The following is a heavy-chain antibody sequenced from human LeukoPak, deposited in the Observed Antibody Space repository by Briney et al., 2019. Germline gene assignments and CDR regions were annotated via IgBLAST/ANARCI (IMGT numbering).Heavy chain of an antibody. CDR3: ARLPVTNYYMDV. Sequence: SETLSLTCAVSGYSISSGYYWGWIRQPPVKGLEWIGSIYHSGSTYYNPSLKSRVTISVDTSKNQFSLKLSSVTAADTAVYYCARLPVTNYYMDVWGKGTTVTVSS. D-gene: IGHD4-17*01. CDR1: GYSISSGYY. J-gene: IGHJ6*03. V-gene: IGHV4-38-2*01. CDR2: IYHSGST.